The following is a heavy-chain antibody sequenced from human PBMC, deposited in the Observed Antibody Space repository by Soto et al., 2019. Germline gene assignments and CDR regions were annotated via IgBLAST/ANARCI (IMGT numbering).Heavy chain of an antibody. CDR2: IFSNDEK. Sequence: QVTLKESGPVLVKPTETLTLTCTVSGFSLSNARMGVSWIRQPPGQALEWLAHIFSNDEKSYSTSLKRRLTISKDTSKSQVVLTMTNMDPVDAATYYCARLYYDSSGYYRGPVDYWGQGALVTVSS. D-gene: IGHD3-22*01. CDR1: GFSLSNARMG. V-gene: IGHV2-26*01. J-gene: IGHJ4*02. CDR3: ARLYYDSSGYYRGPVDY.